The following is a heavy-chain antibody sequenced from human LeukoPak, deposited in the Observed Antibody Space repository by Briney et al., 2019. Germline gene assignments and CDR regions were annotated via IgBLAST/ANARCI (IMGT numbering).Heavy chain of an antibody. Sequence: GGSLRLSCAASGFTFSSYGMHWVRQAPGKGLEWVAFIRYDGSNKYYADSVKGRFTISRDTTNNTLYLQINSLRAEDTAVYYCVERVLTRLDYWGQGTLVTVSS. CDR2: IRYDGSNK. V-gene: IGHV3-30*02. D-gene: IGHD4/OR15-4a*01. J-gene: IGHJ4*02. CDR3: VERVLTRLDY. CDR1: GFTFSSYG.